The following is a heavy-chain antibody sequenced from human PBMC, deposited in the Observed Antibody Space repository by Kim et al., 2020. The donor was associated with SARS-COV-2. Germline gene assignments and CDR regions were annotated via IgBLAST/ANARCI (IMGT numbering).Heavy chain of an antibody. D-gene: IGHD3-9*01. CDR2: IDTDGSET. Sequence: GGSLRLSCAASGFTFTEYWMHWVRQAPGKGLMWVSRIDTDGSETAYSDSVRGRFTISRDIAKNTLYLQMTSHTAEDTAVYYCARVGRLTAYSPGAFDIWGQGKMVTVSS. V-gene: IGHV3-74*01. CDR3: ARVGRLTAYSPGAFDI. J-gene: IGHJ3*02. CDR1: GFTFTEYW.